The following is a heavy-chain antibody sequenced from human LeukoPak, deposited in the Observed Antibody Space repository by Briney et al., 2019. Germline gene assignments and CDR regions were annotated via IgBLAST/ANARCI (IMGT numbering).Heavy chain of an antibody. V-gene: IGHV3-23*01. D-gene: IGHD2-15*01. CDR2: ISGSGGST. CDR1: GFTFSTYA. CDR3: AKVYCSSGSCHTFDY. Sequence: GGSLRLSCAASGFTFSTYAMSWVRQAPGKGLEWVSAISGSGGSTYYADSVKGRFTISRDNSKNTLYLQMNSLRAEDTAVYYCAKVYCSSGSCHTFDYWGQGTPVTVSS. J-gene: IGHJ4*02.